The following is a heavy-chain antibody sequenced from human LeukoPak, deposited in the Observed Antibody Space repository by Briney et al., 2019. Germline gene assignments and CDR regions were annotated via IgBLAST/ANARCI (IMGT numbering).Heavy chain of an antibody. CDR3: AKESGSRSYGAYFPH. CDR2: ISYYGSTK. V-gene: IGHV3-30*18. Sequence: GGSLRLSCAASGFTFSSHGMQWVRQAPGKGLEWVAVISYYGSTKHYADSVKGRFTISRDNSKSTLYLQMNSLRAEDTAVYYCAKESGSRSYGAYFPHWGQGTLVTVSS. CDR1: GFTFSSHG. J-gene: IGHJ1*01. D-gene: IGHD6-13*01.